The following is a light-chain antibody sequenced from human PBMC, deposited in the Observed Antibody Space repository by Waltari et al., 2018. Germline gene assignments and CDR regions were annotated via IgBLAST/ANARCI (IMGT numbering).Light chain of an antibody. CDR1: SGHSNYA. V-gene: IGLV4-69*01. CDR2: VISDGSR. Sequence: QVVVTQLPSASASVGDPVKLSCALSSGHSNYAIAWLPKQPEKGPRFLMKVISDGSRNKGDGFSDRCSGSSSVPERYHTISNVQSEGEADYYCQTGGIGIRVLGGGTRLTVL. J-gene: IGLJ2*01. CDR3: QTGGIGIRV.